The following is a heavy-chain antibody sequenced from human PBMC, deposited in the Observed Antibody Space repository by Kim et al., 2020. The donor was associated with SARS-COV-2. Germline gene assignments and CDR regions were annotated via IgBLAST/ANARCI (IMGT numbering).Heavy chain of an antibody. J-gene: IGHJ6*02. CDR1: GFTFSSYA. CDR2: ISGSGGST. D-gene: IGHD3-10*01. V-gene: IGHV3-23*01. Sequence: GGSLRLSCAASGFTFSSYAMSWVRQAPGKGLEWVSAISGSGGSTYYADSVKGRFTISRDNSKNTLYLQMNSLRAEDTAVYYCAKAREELWFGELQTNLEDYYYYGMDVWGQGTTVTVSS. CDR3: AKAREELWFGELQTNLEDYYYYGMDV.